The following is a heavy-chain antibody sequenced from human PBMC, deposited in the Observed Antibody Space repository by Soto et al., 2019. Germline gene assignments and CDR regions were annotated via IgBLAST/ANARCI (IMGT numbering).Heavy chain of an antibody. CDR2: ISYAGSDK. CDR1: GFSFSNYG. Sequence: QPGGSLRLSCAASGFSFSNYGMHWVRQAPGKGLEWVAGISYAGSDKYSADSVKGRFSISRDNSKNTLYLQMNSLRVEDTAVYYCARDMEQLVVYYYCGLDVWGQGTTVTVSS. J-gene: IGHJ6*02. V-gene: IGHV3-33*01. CDR3: ARDMEQLVVYYYCGLDV. D-gene: IGHD6-13*01.